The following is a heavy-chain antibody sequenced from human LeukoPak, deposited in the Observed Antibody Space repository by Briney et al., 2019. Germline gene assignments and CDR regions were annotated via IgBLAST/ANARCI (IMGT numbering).Heavy chain of an antibody. D-gene: IGHD6-19*01. CDR1: GFTFSNYW. J-gene: IGHJ5*02. V-gene: IGHV3-7*03. Sequence: GGSLRLSCAASGFTFSNYWMSWVRQAPGKGLQWVANINLDESERYYVDSVKGRFTISRDNAKNSLYLQMNSLRAEDTAVYYCARDMAAVASSNWFDPWGQGTLVTVSS. CDR2: INLDESER. CDR3: ARDMAAVASSNWFDP.